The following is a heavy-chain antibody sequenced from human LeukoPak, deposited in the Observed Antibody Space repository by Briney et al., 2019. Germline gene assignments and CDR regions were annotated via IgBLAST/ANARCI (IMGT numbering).Heavy chain of an antibody. V-gene: IGHV1-2*02. CDR2: IDPYTGKT. Sequence: ASVKVSSKASLYNFVGYYLDWVRHAPGQGVECMSWIDPYTGKTHYAQKSQGRITVTRATSLSTTYMERNWLTSDDTALYYCSREYSASEHWGQGTLVTVSS. CDR3: SREYSASEH. CDR1: LYNFVGYY. D-gene: IGHD5-12*01. J-gene: IGHJ1*01.